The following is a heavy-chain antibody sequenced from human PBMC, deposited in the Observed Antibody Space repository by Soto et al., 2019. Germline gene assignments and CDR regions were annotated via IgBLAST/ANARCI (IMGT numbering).Heavy chain of an antibody. CDR3: AKTSSASGRDCPGH. V-gene: IGHV3-23*01. CDR2: ISASGDST. D-gene: IGHD2-21*02. Sequence: EVQVLESGGGLARPGGSVTLSCATSGFTFSSYGMTWVRQAPGKGLEWVSAISASGDSTFYADSLGGRFTISRDNSKNTVYLQMKSLRAGDTATYYCAKTSSASGRDCPGHWGLGTQVTVSS. J-gene: IGHJ4*02. CDR1: GFTFSSYG.